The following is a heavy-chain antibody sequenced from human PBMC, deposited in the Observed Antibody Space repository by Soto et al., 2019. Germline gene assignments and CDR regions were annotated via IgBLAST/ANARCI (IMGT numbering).Heavy chain of an antibody. CDR3: ARGPIVGATTIWYFDL. V-gene: IGHV3-11*01. CDR1: GFTFSDYY. Sequence: GGSLRLSCAASGFTFSDYYMSWIRQAPGKGLEWVSYISSSGSTIYYADSVKGRFTISRDNAKNSLYLQMNSLRAEDTAVYYCARGPIVGATTIWYFDLWGRGTLVTVSS. CDR2: ISSSGSTI. J-gene: IGHJ2*01. D-gene: IGHD1-26*01.